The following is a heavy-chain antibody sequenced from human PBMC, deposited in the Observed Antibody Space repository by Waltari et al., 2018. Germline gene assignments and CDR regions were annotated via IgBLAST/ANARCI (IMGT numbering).Heavy chain of an antibody. CDR1: GYTFSTYA. CDR3: AKIRDSYPLIHDAFDV. V-gene: IGHV3-23*01. Sequence: EVQLKESGGGVVQPGGSLRLSCAASGYTFSTYAMSWVRQAPGKGREWVSGISSSGVSKYYADSVKGRFTISRDNSKNTLYLQMNSLRAEDTAVYYCAKIRDSYPLIHDAFDVWGQGTLVTVSS. D-gene: IGHD2-21*02. CDR2: ISSSGVSK. J-gene: IGHJ3*01.